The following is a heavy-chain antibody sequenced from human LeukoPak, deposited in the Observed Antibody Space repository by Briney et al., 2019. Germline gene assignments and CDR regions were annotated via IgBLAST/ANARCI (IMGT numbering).Heavy chain of an antibody. Sequence: GRSLRLSCAGSGFIFNNYAMHWVRQAPGKGLEWVSGISWNSGSIGYADSVKGRFTISRDNAKNSLYLQMNSLRAEDTALYYCAKAQYYDILTASFDYWGQGTLVTVSS. V-gene: IGHV3-9*01. CDR1: GFIFNNYA. CDR2: ISWNSGSI. J-gene: IGHJ4*02. D-gene: IGHD3-9*01. CDR3: AKAQYYDILTASFDY.